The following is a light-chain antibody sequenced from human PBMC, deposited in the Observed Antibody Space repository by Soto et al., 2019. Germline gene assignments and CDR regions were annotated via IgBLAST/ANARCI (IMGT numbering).Light chain of an antibody. Sequence: QSALTQPASVSGSPGQSITISCTGTSGDIGSYNRVSWYQQHPGKAPKRIIYEVTDRHSGVSNRFSGSKSGNTASLTISGLQAEDEAEYYRSSYTNINTRACVFGTGTKVTV. CDR2: EVT. J-gene: IGLJ1*01. CDR1: SGDIGSYNR. CDR3: SSYTNINTRACV. V-gene: IGLV2-14*01.